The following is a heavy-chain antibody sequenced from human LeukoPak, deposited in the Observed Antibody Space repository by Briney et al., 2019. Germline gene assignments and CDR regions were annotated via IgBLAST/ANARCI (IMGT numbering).Heavy chain of an antibody. V-gene: IGHV3-7*03. J-gene: IGHJ4*02. CDR1: GFTFTTYW. D-gene: IGHD2-15*01. CDR2: IKQDGTEK. CDR3: ARILGYCSGGSCYFVDY. Sequence: PGGSLRLSCAASGFTFTTYWMGWVRQAPGKGLEWVANIKQDGTEKYYVDSVKGRFTISRDNAKNSLYLQMNSLRAEDTAVYYCARILGYCSGGSCYFVDYWGQGTLVTVSS.